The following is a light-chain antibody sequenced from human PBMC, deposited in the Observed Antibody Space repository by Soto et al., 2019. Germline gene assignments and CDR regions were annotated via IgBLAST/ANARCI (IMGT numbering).Light chain of an antibody. CDR3: ISYAGSNNPVI. V-gene: IGLV2-8*01. Sequence: QSALTQPPSASGSPGQSVTISCTGTSSDVGGYNYVSWYQQHPGKAPKFLIFQVSRRPSGVPDRFSGSKSGNTASLTVSGLQADDEADYYCISYAGSNNPVIFGGGTQLTVL. CDR1: SSDVGGYNY. CDR2: QVS. J-gene: IGLJ2*01.